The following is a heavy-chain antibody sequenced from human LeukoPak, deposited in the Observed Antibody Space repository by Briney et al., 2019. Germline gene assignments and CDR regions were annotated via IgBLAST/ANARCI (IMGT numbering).Heavy chain of an antibody. V-gene: IGHV4-61*09. CDR3: ARYPRYYYDPGVF. Sequence: PSETLSLTCTVSGGSITSGNYYWSWIRQPAGKGLEWIGHIHTSGSTNYNPSLKSRVTISVDTSKNQFSLQLSSVTAADTAVYYCARYPRYYYDPGVFWGQGTLVTVSX. D-gene: IGHD3-22*01. CDR2: IHTSGST. J-gene: IGHJ4*02. CDR1: GGSITSGNYY.